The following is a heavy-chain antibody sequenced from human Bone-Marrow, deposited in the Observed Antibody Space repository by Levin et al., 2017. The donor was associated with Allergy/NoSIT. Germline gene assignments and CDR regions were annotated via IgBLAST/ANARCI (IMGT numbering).Heavy chain of an antibody. D-gene: IGHD4-11*01. CDR3: AKDIQSVESMDA. CDR2: ITYEGSNK. Sequence: GGSLRLSCAASGFTFKTYAMEWVRQAPGKGLEWLAGITYEGSNKFYADSVRGRFIISRDNSLNTLYLEMKSLTLDDTAMYYCAKDIQSVESMDAWGPGTSVTVSS. CDR1: GFTFKTYA. J-gene: IGHJ6*02. V-gene: IGHV3-30*18.